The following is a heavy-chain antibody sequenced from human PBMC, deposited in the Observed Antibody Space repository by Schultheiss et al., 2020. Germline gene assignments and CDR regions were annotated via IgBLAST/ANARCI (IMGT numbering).Heavy chain of an antibody. V-gene: IGHV1-3*01. J-gene: IGHJ4*02. CDR2: INAGNGNT. CDR1: GYTFTSYA. Sequence: ASVKVSCKASGYTFTSYAMHWVRQAPGQRLEWMGWINAGNGNTKYSQKFQGRVTITRDTSASTAYMELSSLRSEDTAVYYCARGSSRKHSGWARGLDYWGQGTLVTVSS. D-gene: IGHD6-19*01. CDR3: ARGSSRKHSGWARGLDY.